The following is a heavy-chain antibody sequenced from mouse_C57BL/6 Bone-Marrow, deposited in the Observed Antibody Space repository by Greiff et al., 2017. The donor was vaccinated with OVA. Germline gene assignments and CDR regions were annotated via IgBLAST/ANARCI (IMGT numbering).Heavy chain of an antibody. CDR3: ARHKDGSRYFDV. CDR2: INRDGGST. J-gene: IGHJ1*03. Sequence: EVQGVESGGGLVQPGASLKLSCESNEYEFPSHDMSWVRKTPEKRLELVAAINRDGGSTNYTDTMERRFIISRDNTKKTLYLQMSSLRSEDTALYYCARHKDGSRYFDVWGTGTTVTVSS. D-gene: IGHD1-1*01. V-gene: IGHV5-2*01. CDR1: EYEFPSHD.